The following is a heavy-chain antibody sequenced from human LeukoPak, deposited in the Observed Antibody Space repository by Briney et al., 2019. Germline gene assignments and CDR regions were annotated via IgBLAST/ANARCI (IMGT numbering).Heavy chain of an antibody. D-gene: IGHD6-19*01. V-gene: IGHV1-69*13. CDR1: GGTFSSYA. Sequence: SVKVSCKASGGTFSSYAFSWVRQATGQGLERMGGIIPIFGTTYYAQKYQGRATITADESTSTVYMELSSPTSEDTAIYYCARDSAEQWLTYYFDYWGQGTLVTVSS. CDR2: IIPIFGTT. CDR3: ARDSAEQWLTYYFDY. J-gene: IGHJ4*02.